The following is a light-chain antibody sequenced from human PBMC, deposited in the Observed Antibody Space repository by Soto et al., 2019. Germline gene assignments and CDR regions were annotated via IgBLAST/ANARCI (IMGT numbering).Light chain of an antibody. CDR2: GAS. J-gene: IGKJ1*01. CDR1: QSVSSSY. Sequence: EIVLTQSPVPLSLSPGEIAALSVRASQSVSSSYLAWYQQKTGQAPRLLIYGASSRATGIPDRFSGSVYGTDFNLTISRLETEDFAVYYCQQYGSSPRTFGQGTKVDIK. CDR3: QQYGSSPRT. V-gene: IGKV3-20*01.